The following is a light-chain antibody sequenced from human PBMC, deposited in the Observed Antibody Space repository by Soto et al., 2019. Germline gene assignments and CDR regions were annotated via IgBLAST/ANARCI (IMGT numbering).Light chain of an antibody. V-gene: IGLV1-44*01. CDR2: SNN. J-gene: IGLJ3*02. Sequence: QSVLTQPPSASGAPGQGVTISCSGSSSSIGSNTVNWYQQLPGTAPKLLIYSNNQRPSGVPDRFSGSKSGTSASLAISGLQSEDEADYYCAAWDDSLNGWVFGGGTQLTVL. CDR1: SSSIGSNT. CDR3: AAWDDSLNGWV.